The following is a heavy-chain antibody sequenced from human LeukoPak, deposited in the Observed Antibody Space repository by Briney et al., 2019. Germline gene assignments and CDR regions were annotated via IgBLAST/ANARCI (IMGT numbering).Heavy chain of an antibody. CDR2: IYYSGSI. Sequence: PSQTLSLTCTVSGGSISSGGYYWSWIRQHPGKGLEWIGYIYYSGSIYYNPSLKSRVTISVDTSKNQFSLKLSSVTAADTAVYYCARGSTYYYDSSGYYPFFDYWGQGTLVTVSS. V-gene: IGHV4-31*03. D-gene: IGHD3-22*01. J-gene: IGHJ4*02. CDR1: GGSISSGGYY. CDR3: ARGSTYYYDSSGYYPFFDY.